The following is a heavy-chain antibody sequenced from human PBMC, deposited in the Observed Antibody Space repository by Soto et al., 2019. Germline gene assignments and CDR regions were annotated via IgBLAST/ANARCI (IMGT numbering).Heavy chain of an antibody. Sequence: PGGSLILSCAASGFPFSSSAMHWVRQAPGKGLEWVAVISYDGSNKYYADSVKGRFTISRDNSKNTLYLQMNSLRAEDTAVYYCARAGLRYCSGGSCYALDCWGQGTLVTVSS. V-gene: IGHV3-30-3*01. CDR3: ARAGLRYCSGGSCYALDC. D-gene: IGHD2-15*01. CDR1: GFPFSSSA. J-gene: IGHJ4*02. CDR2: ISYDGSNK.